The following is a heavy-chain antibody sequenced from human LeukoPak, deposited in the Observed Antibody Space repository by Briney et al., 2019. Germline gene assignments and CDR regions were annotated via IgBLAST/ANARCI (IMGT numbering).Heavy chain of an antibody. CDR2: IKSKTDGGTT. CDR1: GFTFSNAW. J-gene: IGHJ6*02. V-gene: IGHV3-15*07. D-gene: IGHD1-7*01. CDR3: TTDGLRDMTSTGTLYGMDV. Sequence: KSGGSLRLSCAASGFTFSNAWMNWVRRAPGKGLEWVGRIKSKTDGGTTDYAAPVKGRFTISRDESENTLYLQMNSLKNEDTAVYFCTTDGLRDMTSTGTLYGMDVWGQGTTVTVSS.